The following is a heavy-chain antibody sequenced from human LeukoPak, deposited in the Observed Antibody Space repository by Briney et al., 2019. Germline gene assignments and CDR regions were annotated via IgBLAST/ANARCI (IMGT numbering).Heavy chain of an antibody. CDR2: INSDGSIT. CDR3: ARDAVDTANAV. D-gene: IGHD5-18*01. V-gene: IGHV3-74*01. CDR1: GFTFTTYW. Sequence: GGSLRLSCAASGFTFTTYWMHWVRQAPGKGLVWVSHINSDGSITSHADSVRGRFTISRDNAKNTLYLQMNSLRAEDTAVYYCARDAVDTANAVWGQGTTVTVSS. J-gene: IGHJ6*02.